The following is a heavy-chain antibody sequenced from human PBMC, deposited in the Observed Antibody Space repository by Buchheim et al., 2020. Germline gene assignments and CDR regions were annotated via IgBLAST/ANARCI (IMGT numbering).Heavy chain of an antibody. Sequence: QLQLQESGPGLVKPSETLSLTCTVSGGSISSSSYYWGWIRQPPGKGLEWIGSIYYSGRTYYNPSLKSRVTISVDTSKNQFSLKLSSVTAADTAVYYCARDQALYGDYVAFDIWGQGT. CDR3: ARDQALYGDYVAFDI. CDR1: GGSISSSSYY. CDR2: IYYSGRT. D-gene: IGHD4-17*01. V-gene: IGHV4-39*07. J-gene: IGHJ3*02.